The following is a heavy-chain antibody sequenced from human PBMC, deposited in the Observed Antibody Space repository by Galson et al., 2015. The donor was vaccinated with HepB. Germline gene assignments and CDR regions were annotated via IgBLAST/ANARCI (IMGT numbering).Heavy chain of an antibody. CDR2: ISYDGRNK. V-gene: IGHV3-30*04. D-gene: IGHD3-16*01. Sequence: SLRLSCAASGFTFSSYAMHWVRQAPGKGLEWVTVISYDGRNKYYADSVKGRFTISRDNSKNTLYLQMNSLRAEDTAVYYCARGETLTVSSYYFYCDVWGQGTTVTVSS. CDR1: GFTFSSYA. J-gene: IGHJ6*03. CDR3: ARGETLTVSSYYFYCDV.